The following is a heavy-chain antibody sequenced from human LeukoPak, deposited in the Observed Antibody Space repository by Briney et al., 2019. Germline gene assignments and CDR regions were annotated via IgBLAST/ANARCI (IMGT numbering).Heavy chain of an antibody. CDR3: ARVGNSGSFYYFDC. V-gene: IGHV3-20*04. D-gene: IGHD1-26*01. CDR1: GFTCDDYA. CDR2: INWNGDTP. Sequence: GGSLRRSGAASGFTCDDYAVTWVRQAPGKGLEWVSGINWNGDTPSYADSVKGRFTISRDNAKNSLSLQRNSLRAEDTAFYYCARVGNSGSFYYFDCWGQGTLVTVSS. J-gene: IGHJ4*02.